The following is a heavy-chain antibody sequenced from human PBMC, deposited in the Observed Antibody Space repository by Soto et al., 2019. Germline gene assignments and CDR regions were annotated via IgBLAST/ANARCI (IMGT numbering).Heavy chain of an antibody. CDR1: GYTFTGYY. CDR2: INPNSGGT. CDR3: ARDRIAARRASHYYFDY. Sequence: ASVKVSCKASGYTFTGYYMHWGRQAPGQGLEWMGWINPNSGGTNYAQKFQGRVTMTRDTSISTAYMELSRLRSDDTAVYYCARDRIAARRASHYYFDYWGQGTLVTVSS. J-gene: IGHJ4*02. V-gene: IGHV1-2*02. D-gene: IGHD6-6*01.